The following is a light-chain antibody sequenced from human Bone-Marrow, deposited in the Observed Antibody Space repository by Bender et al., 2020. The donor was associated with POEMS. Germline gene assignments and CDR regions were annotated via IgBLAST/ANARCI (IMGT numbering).Light chain of an antibody. CDR1: ALPKQY. J-gene: IGLJ2*01. CDR3: QSSDSSGTYRI. V-gene: IGLV3-25*03. CDR2: KDT. Sequence: SYELTQPPSVSVSPGQTARITCSGDALPKQYSYWYQQKPGQAPVLVIYKDTERPSGIPERISSSSSGTTVTLTISGVQAEDEADYYCQSSDSSGTYRIFGGGTKLTVL.